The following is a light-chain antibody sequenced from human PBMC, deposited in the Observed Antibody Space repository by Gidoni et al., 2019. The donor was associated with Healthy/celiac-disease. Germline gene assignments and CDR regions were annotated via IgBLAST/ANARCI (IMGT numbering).Light chain of an antibody. J-gene: IGLJ2*01. Sequence: SYVLTQPPSVSVAPGKTARITCGGNNIGRKSVHWYQQKQGQAPVLVVYDDSDRPSGIPERFSGSNSGNTATLTISRVEAGDEADYYCQVWDSKVVFGGGTKLTVL. CDR2: DDS. V-gene: IGLV3-21*03. CDR3: QVWDSKVV. CDR1: NIGRKS.